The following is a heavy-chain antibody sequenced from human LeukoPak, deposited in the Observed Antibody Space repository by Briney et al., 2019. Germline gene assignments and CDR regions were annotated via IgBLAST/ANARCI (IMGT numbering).Heavy chain of an antibody. D-gene: IGHD3-10*01. CDR1: GFTFSDYY. Sequence: GGSLRLSCAASGFTFSDYYMSWIRQAPGRGLEWVSYISSSSSSYTNYADSVKGRFTISRDNAKNSLYLQMNSLRAEDTAVYYCARGGGITMVRGVSDAFDIWGQGTMVTVSS. CDR2: ISSSSSSYT. CDR3: ARGGGITMVRGVSDAFDI. J-gene: IGHJ3*02. V-gene: IGHV3-11*06.